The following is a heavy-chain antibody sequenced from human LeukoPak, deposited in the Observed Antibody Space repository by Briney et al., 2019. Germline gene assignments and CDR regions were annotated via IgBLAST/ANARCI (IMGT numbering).Heavy chain of an antibody. CDR2: INPNSGGT. Sequence: ASVKVSCQASGYTFTGYYMHWVRQAPGQGLEWMGWINPNSGGTNYAQKFQGRVTMTRDTSISTAYMELSRLRSDDTAVYYCARDSAAGTGTPDYWGQGTLVTVSS. J-gene: IGHJ4*02. V-gene: IGHV1-2*02. CDR3: ARDSAAGTGTPDY. CDR1: GYTFTGYY. D-gene: IGHD6-13*01.